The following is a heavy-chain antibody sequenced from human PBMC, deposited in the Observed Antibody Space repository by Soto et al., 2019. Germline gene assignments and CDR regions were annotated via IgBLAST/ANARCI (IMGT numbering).Heavy chain of an antibody. V-gene: IGHV3-30*18. Sequence: QVQLVESGGGVVQPGRSLRLSCAASGFTFSSYGMHWVRQAPGKGLEWVAVISYDGSNKYYADSVKGRFTISRDNSKNTLYLQTNSLRAEDTAVYYCAKVGKGAAAGTDYWGQGTLVTVSS. CDR1: GFTFSSYG. CDR3: AKVGKGAAAGTDY. CDR2: ISYDGSNK. J-gene: IGHJ4*02. D-gene: IGHD6-13*01.